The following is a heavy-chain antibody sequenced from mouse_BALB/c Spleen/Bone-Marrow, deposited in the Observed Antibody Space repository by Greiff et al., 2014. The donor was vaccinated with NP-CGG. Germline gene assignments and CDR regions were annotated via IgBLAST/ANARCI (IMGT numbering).Heavy chain of an antibody. D-gene: IGHD4-1*01. J-gene: IGHJ2*01. CDR2: ISNGGGNT. CDR3: ARHETGTGQYFDY. CDR1: GLTFSNYN. V-gene: IGHV5-12-2*01. Sequence: EVMLVESGGDLVQPGGSLKLSCAASGLTFSNYNISWVRQTPEKRLERVAYISNGGGNTYYPDTVKGRFTISRDNAKNTLYPQMTSLKSEDTAIYYCARHETGTGQYFDYWGQGTTLTVSS.